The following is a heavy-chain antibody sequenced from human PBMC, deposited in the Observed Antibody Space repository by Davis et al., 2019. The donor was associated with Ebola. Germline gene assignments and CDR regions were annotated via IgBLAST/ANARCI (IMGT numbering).Heavy chain of an antibody. D-gene: IGHD3-3*01. CDR2: IYYSGST. CDR3: ARQCGHHDVWGGYFCGLGDS. J-gene: IGHJ5*01. Sequence: SETLSLTCSVSGGSISSANYYWGWIRQPPGKGLEWIGNIYYSGSTSYNPSLKSRVSISLDMSKNQFSLDVTSVTAEDTAVYYCARQCGHHDVWGGYFCGLGDSWGQGTLVTVTS. CDR1: GGSISSANYY. V-gene: IGHV4-39*01.